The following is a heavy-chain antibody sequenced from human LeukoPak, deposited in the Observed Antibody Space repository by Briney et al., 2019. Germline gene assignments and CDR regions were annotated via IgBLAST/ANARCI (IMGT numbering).Heavy chain of an antibody. V-gene: IGHV1-8*03. CDR3: ARTTSMTASGYDY. CDR1: GYTFTNYH. CDR2: INPDTGDK. D-gene: IGHD2-21*02. Sequence: ASVKVSCKASGYTFTNYHINWVRQASGQGLEWMTWINPDTGDKGYARKFQDRVTITTDTSISTAYMELSSLSSEDTAVYFCARTTSMTASGYDYWGQGTLVSVSS. J-gene: IGHJ4*02.